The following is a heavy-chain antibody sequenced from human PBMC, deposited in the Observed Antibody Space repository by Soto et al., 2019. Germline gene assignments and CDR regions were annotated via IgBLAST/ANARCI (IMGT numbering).Heavy chain of an antibody. Sequence: GGSLRLSCAASGFHFSSYSMRWVRQAPGKGLECVSVISGSGGTTYYADSVKGRFTISRDNSKNTLSLQMNSLRAEDTAVYHCAKGRYGGNDYVIDYWGQGTLVTVSS. CDR1: GFHFSSYS. D-gene: IGHD5-12*01. J-gene: IGHJ4*02. CDR3: AKGRYGGNDYVIDY. CDR2: ISGSGGTT. V-gene: IGHV3-23*01.